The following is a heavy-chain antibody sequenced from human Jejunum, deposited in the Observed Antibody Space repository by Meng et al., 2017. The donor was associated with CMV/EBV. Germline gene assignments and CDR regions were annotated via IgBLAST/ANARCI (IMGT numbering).Heavy chain of an antibody. Sequence: SCAASGFTFSRHDMFWVRQPSGKGLEWVSLLGTPGDTYFPGSVKGRFTVSRENAETSFYLQMNSLRVGDTAVFYCARNARGSGYWGQGTLVTVSS. CDR1: GFTFSRHD. J-gene: IGHJ4*02. CDR2: LGTPGDT. CDR3: ARNARGSGY. V-gene: IGHV3-13*01. D-gene: IGHD3-10*01.